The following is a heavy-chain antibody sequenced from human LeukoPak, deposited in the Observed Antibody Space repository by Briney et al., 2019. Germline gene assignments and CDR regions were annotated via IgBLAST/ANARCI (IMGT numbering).Heavy chain of an antibody. CDR1: GFTFSSYS. CDR3: ARDPEGQAARRTSTHNWFDP. J-gene: IGHJ5*02. Sequence: NPGGSLRLSCAASGFTFSSYSMNWVRQAPGKGLEWVSSISSSSYIYYADSAKGRFTISRDNAKNSLYLQMNSLRAEDTAVYYCARDPEGQAARRTSTHNWFDPWGQGTLVTVSS. D-gene: IGHD6-6*01. CDR2: ISSSSYI. V-gene: IGHV3-21*01.